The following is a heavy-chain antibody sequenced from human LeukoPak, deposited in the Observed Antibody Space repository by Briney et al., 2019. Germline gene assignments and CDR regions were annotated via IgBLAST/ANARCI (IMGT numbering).Heavy chain of an antibody. CDR2: INHSGST. CDR3: ASLRCSSTSCYTGYYGMDV. J-gene: IGHJ6*02. V-gene: IGHV4-34*01. CDR1: GGSISGYY. Sequence: PSETLSLTCTVSGGSISGYYWSWIRQPPGKGLEWIGEINHSGSTNYNPSLKSRVTISVDTSKNQFSLKLSSVTAADTAVYYCASLRCSSTSCYTGYYGMDVWGQGTTVTVSS. D-gene: IGHD2-2*02.